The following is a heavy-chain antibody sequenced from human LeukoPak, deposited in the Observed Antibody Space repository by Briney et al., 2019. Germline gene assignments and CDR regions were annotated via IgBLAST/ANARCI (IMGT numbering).Heavy chain of an antibody. CDR3: AGDGYYYDRRFDY. CDR1: GGTFSSYA. CDR2: IIPIFGTA. V-gene: IGHV1-69*13. Sequence: SVKVSCKASGGTFSSYAISWVRQAPGQGLEWMGEIIPIFGTANYAQKFQGRVTITADESTSTAYMELSSLRSEDTAVYYCAGDGYYYDRRFDYWGQGTLVTVSS. D-gene: IGHD3-22*01. J-gene: IGHJ4*02.